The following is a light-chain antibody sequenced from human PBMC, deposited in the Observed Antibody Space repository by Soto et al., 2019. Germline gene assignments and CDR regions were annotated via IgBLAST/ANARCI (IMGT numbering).Light chain of an antibody. CDR2: GAS. V-gene: IGKV3-20*01. Sequence: EIVLTQSTGTVSLSPGERATLSCSASQTVTSTYLAWYQQKPGQAPRLLIYGASSRATGIPARFSGSGSGTDFALTISILEPEDFAVSYCQRYGSAPLEYPFGQGTKVEIK. CDR1: QTVTSTY. CDR3: QRYGSAPLEYP. J-gene: IGKJ2*01.